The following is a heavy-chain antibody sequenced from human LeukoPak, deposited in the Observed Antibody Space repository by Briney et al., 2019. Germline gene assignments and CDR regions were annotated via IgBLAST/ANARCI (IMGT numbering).Heavy chain of an antibody. Sequence: SETLSLTCAVYGGSFSGYYWSWIRQPPGKGLEWIGEINHSGSTNCNPSLKSRVTISVDTSKNQFSLKLSSVTAADTAVYYCATPKRHSSGWIEAFDYWGQGTLVTVSS. J-gene: IGHJ4*02. CDR3: ATPKRHSSGWIEAFDY. CDR2: INHSGST. CDR1: GGSFSGYY. D-gene: IGHD6-19*01. V-gene: IGHV4-34*01.